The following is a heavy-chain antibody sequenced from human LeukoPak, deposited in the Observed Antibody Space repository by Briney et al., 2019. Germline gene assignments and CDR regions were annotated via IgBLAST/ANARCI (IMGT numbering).Heavy chain of an antibody. CDR3: ASGGSYLHPDY. D-gene: IGHD1-26*01. Sequence: ASVKVSCKASGYTFTSYYMHWVRQAPGQGLEWMGIINPSGGSTSCAQKFQGRVTMTRDTSTSTVYTELSSLRSEDTAMYYCASGGSYLHPDYWGQGTLVTVSS. V-gene: IGHV1-46*01. CDR2: INPSGGST. J-gene: IGHJ4*02. CDR1: GYTFTSYY.